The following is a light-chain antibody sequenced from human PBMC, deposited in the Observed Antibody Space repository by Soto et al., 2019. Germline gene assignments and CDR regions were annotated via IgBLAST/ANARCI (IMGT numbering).Light chain of an antibody. J-gene: IGLJ3*02. V-gene: IGLV1-40*01. CDR2: GNS. CDR3: QSYDRSLSGSV. CDR1: SSNIGAGYY. Sequence: QSVLTQPPSVSGAPGQRVTISCTGSSSNIGAGYYVHWYQQLPGTAPKLLIYGNSNRPSGVPDRFSGSKSGTSASLAITGLQAEDDADYYCQSYDRSLSGSVFGGGTKLTVL.